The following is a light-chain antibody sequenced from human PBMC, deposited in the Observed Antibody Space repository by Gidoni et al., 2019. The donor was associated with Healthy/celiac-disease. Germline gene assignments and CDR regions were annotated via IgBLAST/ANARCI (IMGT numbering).Light chain of an antibody. V-gene: IGLV3-19*01. J-gene: IGLJ2*01. CDR3: NSRDSSGNHLV. Sequence: SSELTQDPAVSVALGQTVRITCQGHSHRSYYASWYQQKPGQAPVLVIYGKNNRPSGIPDRFSGSSSGNTASLTITGAQAEDEADYYCNSRDSSGNHLVFGGGTKLTVL. CDR1: SHRSYY. CDR2: GKN.